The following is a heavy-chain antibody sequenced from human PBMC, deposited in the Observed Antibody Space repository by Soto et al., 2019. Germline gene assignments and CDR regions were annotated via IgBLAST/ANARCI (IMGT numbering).Heavy chain of an antibody. Sequence: EVQLVQSGAEVKKPGESLKISCKGSGYSFTTYWIGWVRQMPGKGLEWMGIIYPGDSDTRYSPSFQGQVTISADKSIRTAYLQWSSLKASDTAIYYCARAGGGYCRTTSCYLFDPWGQGALVTVSS. CDR2: IYPGDSDT. D-gene: IGHD2-2*01. J-gene: IGHJ5*02. CDR1: GYSFTTYW. CDR3: ARAGGGYCRTTSCYLFDP. V-gene: IGHV5-51*03.